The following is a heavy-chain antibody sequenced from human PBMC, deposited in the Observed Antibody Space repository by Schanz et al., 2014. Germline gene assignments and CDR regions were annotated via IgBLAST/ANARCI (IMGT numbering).Heavy chain of an antibody. V-gene: IGHV4-30-4*07. J-gene: IGHJ4*02. CDR2: RDSSGST. CDR3: ARAAGPVDY. Sequence: QVQLQESGPGLVKPSQTLSLTCAVSGVSISSGGYSWTWIRQPPGKGLEWIGHRDSSGSTKYNPSLKSRVTISVDTSKTQFSLMLGSVTAADTAVYYCARAAGPVDYWGQGTLVTVSS. D-gene: IGHD6-13*01. CDR1: GVSISSGGYS.